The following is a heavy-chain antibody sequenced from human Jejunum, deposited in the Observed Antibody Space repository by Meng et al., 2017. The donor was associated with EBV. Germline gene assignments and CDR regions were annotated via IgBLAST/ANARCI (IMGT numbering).Heavy chain of an antibody. D-gene: IGHD5-24*01. V-gene: IGHV3-11*01. J-gene: IGHJ4*02. CDR3: AREMSTITCFDY. CDR2: ISSRSSTI. CDR1: RFTFSDYY. Sequence: VHMVVSWVALVYPVGSLSSSCVAPRFTFSDYYIAWVRPAPRKGLECVSYISSRSSTIYYADSVKGRFTISRDNAHNSLYLQLNGLRAEDTAVYYCAREMSTITCFDYWGQGTLVTVSS.